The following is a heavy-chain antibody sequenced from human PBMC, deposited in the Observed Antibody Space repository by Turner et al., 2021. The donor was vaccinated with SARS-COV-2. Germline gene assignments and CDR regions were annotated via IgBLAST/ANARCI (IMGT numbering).Heavy chain of an antibody. CDR2: ISYDGSNK. Sequence: QVPLVESGGGVVQPGRSLRLSCAASGFTFSSYAMHWVRQAPGKGLEWVAVISYDGSNKYYADSVKGRFTISRDNSKNTLYLQMNSLRAEDTAVYYCAREMAAHYGSGSYYSAPFDYWGQGTLVTVSS. J-gene: IGHJ4*02. V-gene: IGHV3-30-3*01. D-gene: IGHD3-10*01. CDR3: AREMAAHYGSGSYYSAPFDY. CDR1: GFTFSSYA.